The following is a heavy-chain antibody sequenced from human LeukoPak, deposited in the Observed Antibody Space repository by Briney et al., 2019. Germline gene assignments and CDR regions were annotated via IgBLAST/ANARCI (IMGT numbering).Heavy chain of an antibody. CDR3: ARTKPPCTSCLLLDY. J-gene: IGHJ4*02. CDR2: INPSSGGT. CDR1: GYTFTDYY. Sequence: AASVKASCKASGYTFTDYYIHWLRQAPGQGLEWVGWINPSSGGTNYAQKFQGLVTMSRDTSITTAYMDRNRLISYDTAVYYCARTKPPCTSCLLLDYWGQGTLVTVSS. V-gene: IGHV1-2*02. D-gene: IGHD2-2*01.